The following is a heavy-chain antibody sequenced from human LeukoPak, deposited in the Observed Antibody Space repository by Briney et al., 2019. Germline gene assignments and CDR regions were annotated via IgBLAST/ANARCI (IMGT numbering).Heavy chain of an antibody. Sequence: SETLSPTCAVYGGSFSGYYWSWIRQPPGKGLEWIGEINHSGSTNYNPSLKSRVTISVDTSKNQFSLKLSSVTAADTAVYYCARARLNGSGSYRYYYYGMDVWGQGTTVTVSS. CDR2: INHSGST. J-gene: IGHJ6*02. V-gene: IGHV4-34*01. CDR1: GGSFSGYY. D-gene: IGHD3-10*01. CDR3: ARARLNGSGSYRYYYYGMDV.